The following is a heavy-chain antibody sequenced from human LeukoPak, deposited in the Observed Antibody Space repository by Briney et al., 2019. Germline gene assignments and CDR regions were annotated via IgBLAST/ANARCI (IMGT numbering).Heavy chain of an antibody. Sequence: GGSLRLSCAASGFTFSDYYMSWIRKAPGKGLGWGSYISSSGRTIYYAESVKGRFTISRDNAKNSLYLQMDSLRVEDRAVYYCASLQTDPTTVNGFWGQGTLVTVSS. D-gene: IGHD1-1*01. V-gene: IGHV3-11*04. CDR3: ASLQTDPTTVNGF. CDR2: ISSSGRTI. CDR1: GFTFSDYY. J-gene: IGHJ4*02.